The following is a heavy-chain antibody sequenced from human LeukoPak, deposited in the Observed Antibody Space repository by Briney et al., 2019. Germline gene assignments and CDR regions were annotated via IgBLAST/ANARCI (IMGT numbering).Heavy chain of an antibody. V-gene: IGHV1-24*01. CDR3: ASAVFYFSHYYGMDV. CDR1: GDTLTELS. CDR2: FHPKDDGV. J-gene: IGHJ6*02. Sequence: ASVKVSCKVSGDTLTELSIHWVRQAPGKGLEWMGGFHPKDDGVIYAQKFQGRVSMTEDTSTDIAYMELSSLRSEDTAVYYCASAVFYFSHYYGMDVWGQGTTVTVSS. D-gene: IGHD2/OR15-2a*01.